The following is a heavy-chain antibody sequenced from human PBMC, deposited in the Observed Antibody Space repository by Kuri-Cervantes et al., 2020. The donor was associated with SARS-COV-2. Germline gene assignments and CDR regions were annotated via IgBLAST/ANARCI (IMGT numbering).Heavy chain of an antibody. CDR3: ARENRDGYKGGFDY. D-gene: IGHD5-24*01. J-gene: IGHJ4*02. CDR1: GITLSNYC. CDR2: IKQDGSEK. V-gene: IGHV3-7*01. Sequence: GGSLRLSCAASGITLSNYCMSWVRQAPGKGLEWVADIKQDGSEKYYVDSVKGRFTISRDNAKNSLYLQMNSLRAEDTAVYYCARENRDGYKGGFDYWGQGTLVTVSS.